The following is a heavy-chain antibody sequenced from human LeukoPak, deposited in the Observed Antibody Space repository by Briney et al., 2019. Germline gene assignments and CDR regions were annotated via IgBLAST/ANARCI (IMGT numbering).Heavy chain of an antibody. J-gene: IGHJ4*02. CDR3: ARNHGGNSAFDY. D-gene: IGHD4-23*01. CDR1: GGSISSGSYY. V-gene: IGHV4-30-2*01. Sequence: PSETLSLTCTVSGGSISSGSYYWSWIRQPPGKGLEWIGYIYHSGSTYYNPSLKSRVTISVDRSKNQFSLKLSSVTAADTAVYYCARNHGGNSAFDYWGQGTLVTVSS. CDR2: IYHSGST.